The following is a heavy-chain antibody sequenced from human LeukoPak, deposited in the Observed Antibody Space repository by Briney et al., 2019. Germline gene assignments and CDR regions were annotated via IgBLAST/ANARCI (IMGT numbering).Heavy chain of an antibody. CDR3: ARHGGGYSFDY. Sequence: SETLSLTCSVSGGTIRNYYWSWIRQPPGKGLEWIGDIDNSGGTNYNPSLKCSVTISVDTSKNQFYLKLSYVTAADTAVYYCARHGGGYSFDYWGQGTLVTVSS. V-gene: IGHV4-59*08. CDR2: IDNSGGT. D-gene: IGHD5-12*01. J-gene: IGHJ4*02. CDR1: GGTIRNYY.